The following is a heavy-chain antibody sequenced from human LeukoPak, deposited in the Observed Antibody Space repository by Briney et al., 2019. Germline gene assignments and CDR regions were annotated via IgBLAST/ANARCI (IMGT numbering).Heavy chain of an antibody. CDR3: ARDPVSSSGYPQMDY. V-gene: IGHV3-33*01. CDR1: GGTFSSYG. CDR2: IWYDGSNK. J-gene: IGHJ4*02. D-gene: IGHD3-22*01. Sequence: SCKASGGTFSSYGMHWVRQAPGKGLEWVAVIWYDGSNKYYADSVKGRFTISRDNSKNTLYLQMNSLRAEDTAVYYCARDPVSSSGYPQMDYWGQGTLVTVSS.